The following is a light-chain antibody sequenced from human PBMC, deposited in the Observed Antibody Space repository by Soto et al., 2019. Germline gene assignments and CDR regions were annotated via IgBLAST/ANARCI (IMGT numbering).Light chain of an antibody. CDR1: SSDVRSYNL. V-gene: IGLV2-23*02. J-gene: IGLJ1*01. CDR2: EVS. Sequence: QSALTQPASVSGSPGQSITISCTGTSSDVRSYNLVSWYQQHPGKAPKLMIYEVSKRPSGVSNRFSGSKSGNTASLTISGLQAEDEADYYCCSYAGSSTSLYVFGTGTKLTVL. CDR3: CSYAGSSTSLYV.